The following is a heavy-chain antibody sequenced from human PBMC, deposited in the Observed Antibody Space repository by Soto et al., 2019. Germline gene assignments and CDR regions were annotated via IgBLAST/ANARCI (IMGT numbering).Heavy chain of an antibody. CDR2: ILPILGIA. J-gene: IGHJ4*02. V-gene: IGHV1-69*02. CDR3: ALDFWSGYYEPYRTVRRDY. Sequence: QVQLVQSGAEVKKPGSSVKVSCKASGGTFSSYTISWVRQAPGQGLEWMGRILPILGIANYAQKFQGRVTITADKSTSTAYMELSSLRSEDTAVYYCALDFWSGYYEPYRTVRRDYWGQGTLVTVSS. D-gene: IGHD3-3*01. CDR1: GGTFSSYT.